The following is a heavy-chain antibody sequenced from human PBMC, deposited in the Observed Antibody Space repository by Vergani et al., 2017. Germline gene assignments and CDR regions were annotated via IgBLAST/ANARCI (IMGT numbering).Heavy chain of an antibody. V-gene: IGHV4-39*01. Sequence: QLQLQESGPGLVKPSETLSLTCIVSGDSINNGNYSWGWIRQPPGKGLEWIGSVFHSGSAYYNPSLRRRVTISVETSKNQFSLRLTTLTAADTAVYYCARQFWVSQGVGAFETWGRGTEVSVSS. CDR1: GDSINNGNYS. CDR2: VFHSGSA. CDR3: ARQFWVSQGVGAFET. J-gene: IGHJ3*02. D-gene: IGHD3-16*01.